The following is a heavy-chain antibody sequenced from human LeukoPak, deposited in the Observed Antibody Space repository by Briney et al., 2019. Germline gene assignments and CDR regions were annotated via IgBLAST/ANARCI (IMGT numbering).Heavy chain of an antibody. D-gene: IGHD4/OR15-4a*01. CDR2: IYSDNT. J-gene: IGHJ4*02. CDR3: ARRAGAYSHPYDY. CDR1: GFTVSTNS. Sequence: GGSLRLSCTVSGFTVSTNSMSWVRQAPGKGLEWVSLIYSDNTHYSDSVKGRFTISRDNSKNTLYLQMNSLRAEDTAVYYCARRAGAYSHPYDYWGQGTLVTVSS. V-gene: IGHV3-53*01.